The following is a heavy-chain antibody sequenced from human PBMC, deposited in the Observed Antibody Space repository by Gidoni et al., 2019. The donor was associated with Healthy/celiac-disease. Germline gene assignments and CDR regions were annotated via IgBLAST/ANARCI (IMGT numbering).Heavy chain of an antibody. CDR1: GFTFRSYS. D-gene: IGHD6-19*01. Sequence: EVQLVESGGGLVKPGGALRLSCAASGFTFRSYSMNWVRQAPGKGLGWVSSISSSSSYIYYADSVTGRFTISRDNAKNSLYLQMNSLRAEDTAVYYCASEGGGEQWLPNYFDYWGQGTLVTVSS. CDR2: ISSSSSYI. J-gene: IGHJ4*02. V-gene: IGHV3-21*01. CDR3: ASEGGGEQWLPNYFDY.